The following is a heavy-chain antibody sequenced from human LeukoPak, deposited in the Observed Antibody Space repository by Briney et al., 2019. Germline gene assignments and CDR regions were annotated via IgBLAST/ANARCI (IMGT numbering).Heavy chain of an antibody. J-gene: IGHJ6*03. Sequence: PSETLSLTCTVSGGSIRRCYWSGMRQPAGKGLDGMGRVYTSWSTNYNPSLKSRVHMSVDTSKNKFSLKLSSVTAADTAVYYCARGPLVGATKYYYYYYMDVWGKGTTVTVSS. V-gene: IGHV4-4*07. D-gene: IGHD1-26*01. CDR2: VYTSWST. CDR1: GGSIRRCY. CDR3: ARGPLVGATKYYYYYYMDV.